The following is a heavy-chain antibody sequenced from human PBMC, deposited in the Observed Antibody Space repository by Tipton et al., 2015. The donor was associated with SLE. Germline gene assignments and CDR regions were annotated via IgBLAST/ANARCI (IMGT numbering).Heavy chain of an antibody. V-gene: IGHV4-30-4*01. CDR1: GGSISSGDFY. Sequence: TLSLTCTVSGGSISSGDFYWSWIRQPPGKGLAWIGYIYYSGSTYYSPSLKSRVTISVDTSKNQFSLKLSSVTAVDTAVYYCATWGRGLFDAFDIWGQGTMVTVSS. D-gene: IGHD2-21*01. CDR2: IYYSGST. J-gene: IGHJ3*02. CDR3: ATWGRGLFDAFDI.